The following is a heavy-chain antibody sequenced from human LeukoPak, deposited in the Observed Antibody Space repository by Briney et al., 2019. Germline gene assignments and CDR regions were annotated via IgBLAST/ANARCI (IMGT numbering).Heavy chain of an antibody. V-gene: IGHV1-18*01. J-gene: IGHJ4*02. CDR3: ARHRNDFHRRREDY. CDR2: ISTYNGNT. CDR1: GYTFTTYG. D-gene: IGHD2-21*02. Sequence: ASVKVSCKSSGYTFTTYGITWVRQAPGQGLEWMGWISTYNGNTNYAQKLQGRVTMTTDTSTSTAYMELRSLISDDTAFYYCARHRNDFHRRREDYWGQGTLVTVSS.